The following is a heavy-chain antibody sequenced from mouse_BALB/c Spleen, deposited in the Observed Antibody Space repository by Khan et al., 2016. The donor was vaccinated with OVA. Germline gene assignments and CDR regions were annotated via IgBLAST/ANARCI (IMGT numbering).Heavy chain of an antibody. CDR3: ARQPYYHYNLMDD. CDR2: IWSDGST. J-gene: IGHJ4*01. Sequence: QVQLKESGPGLVAPSQSLSITCTISGFSLKNYGVHWVRQPPGKGLEWLVVIWSDGSTTYNSALKSRLPISQDNSKSQVFLKMNSLQSDDTAVYLCARQPYYHYNLMDDWGQGTSVTVSS. CDR1: GFSLKNYG. D-gene: IGHD2-10*01. V-gene: IGHV2-6-1*01.